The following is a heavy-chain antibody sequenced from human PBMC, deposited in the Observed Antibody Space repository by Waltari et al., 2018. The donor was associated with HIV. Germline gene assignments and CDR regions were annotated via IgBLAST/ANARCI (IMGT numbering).Heavy chain of an antibody. J-gene: IGHJ4*02. Sequence: EVQLLESGGGFVQPGGSLRLSCAASGFTFSVFAMNWVRQAPGKGLEWGSRISGRGDSTNYADSVKGRFTISRDNSKNTLSLQINSLRVDDTAVYYCATLYSDYGDYWGQGALVTVSS. CDR2: ISGRGDST. V-gene: IGHV3-23*01. CDR3: ATLYSDYGDY. CDR1: GFTFSVFA. D-gene: IGHD4-17*01.